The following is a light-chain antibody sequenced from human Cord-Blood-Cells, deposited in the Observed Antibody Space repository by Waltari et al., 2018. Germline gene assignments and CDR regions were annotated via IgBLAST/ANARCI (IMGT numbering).Light chain of an antibody. V-gene: IGLV2-23*03. J-gene: IGLJ3*02. Sequence: QSALTQPASVSGSPGQSITISCTGTSSDVGSYNLVSWYQQHPGKAPKLMIYEGSKRPSGVSNHFSCSKSSNTASLTISGLQAEDEADYYCCSYAGSSTFVFGGGTKLTVL. CDR2: EGS. CDR3: CSYAGSSTFV. CDR1: SSDVGSYNL.